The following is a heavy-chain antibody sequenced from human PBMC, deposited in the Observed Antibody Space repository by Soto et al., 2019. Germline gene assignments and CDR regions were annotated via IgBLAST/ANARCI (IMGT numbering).Heavy chain of an antibody. CDR2: IIPIFGTA. V-gene: IGHV1-69*12. D-gene: IGHD6-13*01. Sequence: QVQLVQSGAEVKKPGSSVKVSCKASGGTFSSYAISWVRQAPGQGLEWMGGIIPIFGTANYAQKFQGRVTITAHESTSTAYMELSSLRSESMAVYYCARDEQPLVTGRYYYGMDVWGQGSTVTVSS. CDR3: ARDEQPLVTGRYYYGMDV. J-gene: IGHJ6*02. CDR1: GGTFSSYA.